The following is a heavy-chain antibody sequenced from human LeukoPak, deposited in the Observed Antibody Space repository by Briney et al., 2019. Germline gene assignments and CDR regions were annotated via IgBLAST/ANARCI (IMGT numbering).Heavy chain of an antibody. Sequence: ASVKVSCKASGYTFTGYYVHWVRQAPGQGLEWMGWINPNSGGTNYAQKFQGRVTMTRDTSISTAYMELSRLRSDDTAVYYCAPASSSSWYAYFDYWGQGTLVTVSS. CDR3: APASSSSWYAYFDY. D-gene: IGHD6-13*01. CDR2: INPNSGGT. J-gene: IGHJ4*02. CDR1: GYTFTGYY. V-gene: IGHV1-2*02.